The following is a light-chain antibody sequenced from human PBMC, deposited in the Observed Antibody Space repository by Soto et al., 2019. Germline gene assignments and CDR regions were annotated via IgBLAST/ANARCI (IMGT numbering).Light chain of an antibody. J-gene: IGLJ3*02. CDR1: SSGIGTYNY. Sequence: QSVLTQPASVSGSPGQSITISCSEISSGIGTYNYVSWYQHHPGKVPKLIIYEVNNRPSGVSTRFSGSKSGKTASLTISGLQSEDEADYYCCSFTTTSTWLFGGGTKVTVL. CDR3: CSFTTTSTWL. V-gene: IGLV2-14*01. CDR2: EVN.